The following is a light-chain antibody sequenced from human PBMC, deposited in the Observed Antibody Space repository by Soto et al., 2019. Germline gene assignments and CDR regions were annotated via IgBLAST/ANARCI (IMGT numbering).Light chain of an antibody. CDR3: QQYNSYSP. V-gene: IGKV1-5*01. Sequence: DIQMTPSPSILSASAGDRVTITCRASQSISSWLAWYQQKPGKAPKLLIYDASSSESGVPSRFSGSGSGTEFTLTISSLQPDDFATYYCQQYNSYSPFGQGTRLEI. CDR2: DAS. J-gene: IGKJ5*01. CDR1: QSISSW.